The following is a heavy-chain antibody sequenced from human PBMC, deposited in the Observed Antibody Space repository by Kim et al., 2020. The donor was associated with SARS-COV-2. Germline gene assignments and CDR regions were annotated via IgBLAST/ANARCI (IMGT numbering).Heavy chain of an antibody. J-gene: IGHJ3*02. V-gene: IGHV3-21*01. Sequence: GGSLRLSCTASGFTFSTYTMNWVRQAPGKGLEWVSAIGGTGRSIYYADSVKGRFTVSRDNAKNSLYLQMNSLRAEDTAVFYCVREDMEAFDIWGRGTMVT. D-gene: IGHD2-15*01. CDR2: IGGTGRSI. CDR3: VREDMEAFDI. CDR1: GFTFSTYT.